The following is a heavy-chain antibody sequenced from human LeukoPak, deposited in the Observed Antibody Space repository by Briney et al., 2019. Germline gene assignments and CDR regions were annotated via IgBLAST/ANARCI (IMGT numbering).Heavy chain of an antibody. CDR2: INPNSGGI. D-gene: IGHD2-2*02. Sequence: ASVKVSCKASGYTFTGYYMHWVRQAPGQGLEWMGWINPNSGGINYAQKFQGRVTMTRDTSISTAYMELSRLRSDDTAVYYCARDAYCSSTSCYTDYFDYWGQGTLVTVSS. CDR1: GYTFTGYY. V-gene: IGHV1-2*02. CDR3: ARDAYCSSTSCYTDYFDY. J-gene: IGHJ4*02.